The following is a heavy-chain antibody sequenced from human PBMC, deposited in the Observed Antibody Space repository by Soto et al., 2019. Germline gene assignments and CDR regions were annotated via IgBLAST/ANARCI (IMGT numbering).Heavy chain of an antibody. D-gene: IGHD3-16*01. CDR2: ISYDGSNK. CDR3: AKSAGSNAYYPNDY. J-gene: IGHJ4*02. CDR1: GFTFSSYA. Sequence: PGGSLRLSCAASGFTFSSYAMHWVRQAPGKGLEWVAVISYDGSNKYYADSVKGRFTISRDNSKNTLYLQMNSLRAEDAAVYYCAKSAGSNAYYPNDYWGQGTLVTVSS. V-gene: IGHV3-30-3*02.